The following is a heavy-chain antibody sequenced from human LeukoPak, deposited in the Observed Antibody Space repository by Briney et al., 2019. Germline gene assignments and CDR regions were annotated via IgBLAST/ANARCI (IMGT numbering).Heavy chain of an antibody. Sequence: GASVKVSCKAFGGTFSSYAIHWVRQAPGQGLEWMGGIIPIFGKAEYAQNFQGRVTITADESTTTAFMDLSSLRSDDTAVYYCASQYSSSWSTFRRRGIAFDIWGQGTMVTVSS. CDR3: ASQYSSSWSTFRRRGIAFDI. J-gene: IGHJ3*02. CDR2: IIPIFGKA. V-gene: IGHV1-69*13. CDR1: GGTFSSYA. D-gene: IGHD6-13*01.